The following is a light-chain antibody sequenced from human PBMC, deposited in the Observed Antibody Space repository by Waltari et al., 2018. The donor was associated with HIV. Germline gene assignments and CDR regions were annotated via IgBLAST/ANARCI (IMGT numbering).Light chain of an antibody. Sequence: QSALTQPASVSGSPGQSITISCTGTSSDVGAYNLVSWYQQHPGKAPKLMIFELTKRPSGISGRFSGSRSGNTASLTISGLQAEDEGDYYCCSYTGTGVVFGGGTKLTVL. V-gene: IGLV2-23*02. CDR1: SSDVGAYNL. J-gene: IGLJ2*01. CDR2: ELT. CDR3: CSYTGTGVV.